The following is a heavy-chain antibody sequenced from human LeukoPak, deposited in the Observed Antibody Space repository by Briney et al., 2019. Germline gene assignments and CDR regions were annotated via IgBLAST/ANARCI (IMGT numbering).Heavy chain of an antibody. CDR3: AREKRYYFDY. D-gene: IGHD6-25*01. CDR1: GFTLSSYG. Sequence: GGSQRLSCAASGFTLSSYGMHWVRQAPGKGLEWVAVIWYDGSNKYYADSVKGRFTISGDNSENTLYLQMNSLRAEDTAVYYCAREKRYYFDYWGQGTLVTVSS. J-gene: IGHJ4*02. V-gene: IGHV3-33*01. CDR2: IWYDGSNK.